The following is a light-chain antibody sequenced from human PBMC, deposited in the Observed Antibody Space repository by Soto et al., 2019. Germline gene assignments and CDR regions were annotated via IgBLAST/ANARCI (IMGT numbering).Light chain of an antibody. CDR1: QSVSSTY. V-gene: IGKV3-20*01. CDR2: GAS. Sequence: EIVLTQSPGTLSLSPGERVTLSCRASQSVSSTYLAWYQQKPGQAPRLLIYGASSRATGIPDRFSGSGSGTDFPLTVNRLEPEDFAVYYCQQYGSSPWTFGQGTKVDIK. CDR3: QQYGSSPWT. J-gene: IGKJ1*01.